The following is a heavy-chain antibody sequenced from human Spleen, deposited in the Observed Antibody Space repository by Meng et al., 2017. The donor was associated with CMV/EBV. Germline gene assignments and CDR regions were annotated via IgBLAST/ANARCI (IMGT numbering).Heavy chain of an antibody. CDR3: ARTNWSGYPSGGDAFDI. CDR1: YTFTGYY. CDR2: INPNSGGT. Sequence: YTFTGYYMHWVRQAPGQGLEWMGWINPNSGGTNYAQKFQGRVTMTRDTSISTAYMELSRLRSDDTAVYYCARTNWSGYPSGGDAFDIWGQGTMVTVSS. D-gene: IGHD3-3*01. J-gene: IGHJ3*02. V-gene: IGHV1-2*02.